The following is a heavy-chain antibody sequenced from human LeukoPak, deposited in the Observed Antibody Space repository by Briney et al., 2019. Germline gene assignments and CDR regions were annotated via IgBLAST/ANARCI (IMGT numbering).Heavy chain of an antibody. J-gene: IGHJ4*02. Sequence: ASVKVSCKASGYTFSSYAINSVPQAPGQGLEWMEWISGYNGNTNQAQKLQGRVTMTTDTSTSTAYMELRSLRSDDTAVYYCARGFYGSGTYRYYYFDYWGQGTLVTVSS. D-gene: IGHD3-10*01. CDR3: ARGFYGSGTYRYYYFDY. V-gene: IGHV1-18*01. CDR1: GYTFSSYA. CDR2: ISGYNGNT.